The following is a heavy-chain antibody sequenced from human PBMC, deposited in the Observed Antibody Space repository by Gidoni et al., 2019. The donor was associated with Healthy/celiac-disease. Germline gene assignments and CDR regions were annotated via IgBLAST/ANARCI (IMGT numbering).Heavy chain of an antibody. CDR3: ARERYDFWTQAGMDV. J-gene: IGHJ6*02. Sequence: QVQLVQSGAEVKKPGASVKVPCKASGSPFTRYYMHWVRQAPGQGLEWMGWINPNSGGTNYAQKFQGWVTMTRDTSISTAYMELSRLRSDDTAVYYCARERYDFWTQAGMDVWGQGTTVTVSS. V-gene: IGHV1-2*04. CDR1: GSPFTRYY. D-gene: IGHD3-3*01. CDR2: INPNSGGT.